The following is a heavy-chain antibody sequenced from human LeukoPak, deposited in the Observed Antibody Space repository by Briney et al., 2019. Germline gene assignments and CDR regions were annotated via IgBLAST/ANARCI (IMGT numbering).Heavy chain of an antibody. CDR3: ARLARYSWSPISPLYYYYYMDV. Sequence: ASVKVSCKASGYTFTSYSMNWVRQAPGQGPEWMGIINPSDASTTYAQKFQGRVTMTRDMSTSTVYMELSSLRSEDTAVYYCARLARYSWSPISPLYYYYYMDVWGKGTTVTVSS. CDR2: INPSDAST. J-gene: IGHJ6*03. CDR1: GYTFTSYS. V-gene: IGHV1-46*01. D-gene: IGHD1-26*01.